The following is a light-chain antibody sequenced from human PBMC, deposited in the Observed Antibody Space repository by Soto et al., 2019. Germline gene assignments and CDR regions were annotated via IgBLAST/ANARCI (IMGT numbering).Light chain of an antibody. CDR2: YDS. Sequence: SYELTQPPSVSVAPGKTARITCGGNNIGSKSVHWYQQKPGQAPVLVIYYDSDRPSGIPERFSGSNSGNTATLTISRVEDGDEAAYYCQVWDSSSDHYVFGTGTKLTVL. CDR1: NIGSKS. J-gene: IGLJ1*01. CDR3: QVWDSSSDHYV. V-gene: IGLV3-21*04.